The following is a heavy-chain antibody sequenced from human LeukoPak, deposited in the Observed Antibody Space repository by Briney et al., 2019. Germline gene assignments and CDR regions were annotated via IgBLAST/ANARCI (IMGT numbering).Heavy chain of an antibody. D-gene: IGHD5-24*01. CDR1: GYTFTSNY. J-gene: IGHJ6*02. CDR3: ARWLGNPPGGMATTYYGMDV. CDR2: INPSGGST. V-gene: IGHV1-46*01. Sequence: ASVKVSCKASGYTFTSNYMHWVRQAPGQRLEWMGVINPSGGSTSYAQKFQGRVTMTRDTSTSTVYMELSSLRSEDTAVYYCARWLGNPPGGMATTYYGMDVWGQGTTVTVSS.